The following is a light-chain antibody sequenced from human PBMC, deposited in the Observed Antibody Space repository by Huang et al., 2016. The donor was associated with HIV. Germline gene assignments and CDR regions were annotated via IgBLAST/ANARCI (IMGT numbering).Light chain of an antibody. J-gene: IGKJ2*01. CDR2: GTS. CDR3: QQYNKWPYT. V-gene: IGKV3-15*01. Sequence: ELLMTQSPATLSVSPGDRVSLSCRAGESIGSDLAWYQQRPGQAPRLLLYGTSTRASGVPARFSGGGSGTDFTLTITSLQSEDFVIYYCQQYNKWPYTFGLGTKLEIK. CDR1: ESIGSD.